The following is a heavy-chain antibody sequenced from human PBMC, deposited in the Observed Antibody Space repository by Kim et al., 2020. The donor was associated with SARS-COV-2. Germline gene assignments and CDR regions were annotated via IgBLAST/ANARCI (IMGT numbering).Heavy chain of an antibody. CDR3: AKDLGLAADGSPLGP. CDR1: GFTFSTYG. CDR2: ISYDGSNK. Sequence: GGSLRLSCAASGFTFSTYGMHWVRQAPGKGLEWVAVISYDGSNKYYADSVKGRFTISRDNSKNTLYLQMNSLRAEDTAVYYCAKDLGLAADGSPLGPWGQGTTVTVSS. J-gene: IGHJ5*02. V-gene: IGHV3-30*18. D-gene: IGHD3-16*01.